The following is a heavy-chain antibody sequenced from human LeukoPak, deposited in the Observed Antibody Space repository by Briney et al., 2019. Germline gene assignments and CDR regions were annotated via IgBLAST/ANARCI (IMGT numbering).Heavy chain of an antibody. Sequence: ASVKVSCKASGYTFTGYYMHWVRQAPGQGLEWMGWINPNSGGTNYAQKFQGRVTMTRDTSISTAYMELSSLRSDDTAVYYCARPAQYCINGVCYFWFDSWGQGTLVTVSS. D-gene: IGHD2-8*01. CDR1: GYTFTGYY. CDR3: ARPAQYCINGVCYFWFDS. CDR2: INPNSGGT. J-gene: IGHJ5*01. V-gene: IGHV1-2*02.